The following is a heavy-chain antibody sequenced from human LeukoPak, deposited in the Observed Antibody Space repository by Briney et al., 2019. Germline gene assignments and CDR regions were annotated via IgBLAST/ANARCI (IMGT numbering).Heavy chain of an antibody. Sequence: SETLSLTCAVSGGSFSGYYWSWIRQPPGKGLERIGEINHSGSTNYNPSLKSRVTISVDTSKNQFSLKLSSVTAADTAVYYCANRFVVVPAAIFTSAGSWFDPWGQGTLVTVSS. CDR1: GGSFSGYY. CDR3: ANRFVVVPAAIFTSAGSWFDP. V-gene: IGHV4-34*01. CDR2: INHSGST. D-gene: IGHD2-2*01. J-gene: IGHJ5*02.